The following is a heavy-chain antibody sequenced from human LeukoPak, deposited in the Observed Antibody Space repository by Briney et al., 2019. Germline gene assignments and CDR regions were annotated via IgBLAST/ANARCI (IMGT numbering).Heavy chain of an antibody. Sequence: GGSLRLSCAASGFNVTTNYMSWVRQAPGKGLKWVSVIYSGGTTYYADFVKGRFTISRDISKNTLSLQMNSLRAEDTAVYYCARGRRDGYNLGYWGQGTLVAVSS. CDR2: IYSGGTT. CDR3: ARGRRDGYNLGY. J-gene: IGHJ4*02. V-gene: IGHV3-53*01. CDR1: GFNVTTNY. D-gene: IGHD5-24*01.